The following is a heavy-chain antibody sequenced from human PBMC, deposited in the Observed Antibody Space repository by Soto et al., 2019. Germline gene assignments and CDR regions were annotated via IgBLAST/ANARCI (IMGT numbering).Heavy chain of an antibody. Sequence: SETLSLTCTVSGGSLTTYYWSWLRQPPGKGLEWIGSIYYSGGADYNPSVTSRVTISVDTSKNQFSLRLTSVTAADTAIYYCARRYISASCFHYWGQGILLTVSS. CDR3: ARRYISASCFHY. CDR2: IYYSGGA. J-gene: IGHJ4*02. CDR1: GGSLTTYY. V-gene: IGHV4-59*01. D-gene: IGHD6-19*01.